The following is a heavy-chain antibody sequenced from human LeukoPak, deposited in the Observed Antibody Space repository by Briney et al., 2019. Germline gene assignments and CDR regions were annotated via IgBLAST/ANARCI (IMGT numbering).Heavy chain of an antibody. CDR3: ARPSYPFGNYWYFDL. CDR1: GYNFTSYW. CDR2: IDPSDSYT. V-gene: IGHV5-10-1*01. D-gene: IGHD3-16*01. Sequence: VESLNISCKGSGYNFTSYWISWVRQMPGKGLEWMGRIDPSDSYTNYSPSFQGHVTISGDKSISTAYLQWSSLKASDTAMYYCARPSYPFGNYWYFDLWGRGTLVTVSS. J-gene: IGHJ2*01.